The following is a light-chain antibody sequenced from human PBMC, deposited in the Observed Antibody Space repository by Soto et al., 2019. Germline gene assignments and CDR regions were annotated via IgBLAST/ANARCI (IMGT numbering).Light chain of an antibody. CDR1: QSISNW. CDR3: QQRSNWPT. CDR2: DVS. J-gene: IGKJ1*01. V-gene: IGKV1-5*01. Sequence: DIQMTQSPSSLSASVGDRVTVTCRASQSISNWLAWYQQKPGKAPKLLIYDVSSLQSGVPARFSGSGSGTDFTLTISSLEPEDFAVYYCQQRSNWPTFGQGTKVDI.